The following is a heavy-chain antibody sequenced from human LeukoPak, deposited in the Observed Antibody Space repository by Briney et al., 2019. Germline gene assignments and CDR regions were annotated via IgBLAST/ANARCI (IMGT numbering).Heavy chain of an antibody. V-gene: IGHV3-21*04. D-gene: IGHD2-2*01. CDR3: ARGGDEYCSSTSCYGSWFDP. J-gene: IGHJ5*02. CDR1: GFTFSSYA. Sequence: GGSLRLSCAASGFTFSSYAMSWVRQAPGKGLEWVSSISSDSSYIYYADSVKGRFTISRDNAKNTLYLQMNSLRAEDTAVYYCARGGDEYCSSTSCYGSWFDPWGQGTLVTVSS. CDR2: ISSDSSYI.